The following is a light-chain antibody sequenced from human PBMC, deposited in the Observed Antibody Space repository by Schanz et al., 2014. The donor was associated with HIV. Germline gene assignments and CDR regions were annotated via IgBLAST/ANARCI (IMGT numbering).Light chain of an antibody. CDR3: SSYAASNNPLWV. V-gene: IGLV2-8*01. J-gene: IGLJ3*02. CDR1: SSDIGGNNY. Sequence: QSALTQPPSASGSPGQSVTISCTGTSSDIGGNNYVSWHQQHPGKAPKLMIYEVNKRPSGVPDRFSGSKSGNTASLTVSGLRAEDEADYWCSSYAASNNPLWVFGGGTKLTVL. CDR2: EVN.